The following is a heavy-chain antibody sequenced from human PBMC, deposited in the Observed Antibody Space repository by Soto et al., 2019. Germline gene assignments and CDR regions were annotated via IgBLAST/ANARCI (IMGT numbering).Heavy chain of an antibody. CDR3: ARDQRGDYYDSSGYYFHYSMDV. Sequence: SETLSLTCSVSGGSVSSCSYYWSWIRQPPGKGLVWIGDVYHSGSTNYNPSLKSRVTISLDRSKNHFSLKLTSVTAEDTAVYYCARDQRGDYYDSSGYYFHYSMDVWGQGTTVTVSS. D-gene: IGHD3-22*01. J-gene: IGHJ6*02. CDR2: VYHSGST. CDR1: GGSVSSCSYY. V-gene: IGHV4-61*03.